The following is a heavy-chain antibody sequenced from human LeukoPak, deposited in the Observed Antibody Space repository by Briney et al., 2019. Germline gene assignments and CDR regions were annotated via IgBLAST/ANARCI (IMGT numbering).Heavy chain of an antibody. D-gene: IGHD6-6*01. J-gene: IGHJ4*02. Sequence: PGGSLRLSCAASGFTFSSYAMSWVRQAPGKGLEWVSAITGSGGDTYHADSVKGRFAISRDNSKNTLYKQMNGLRVEDTAVYYCVKGSSSSRPYYFDYWGQGTLVTVSS. CDR3: VKGSSSSRPYYFDY. CDR1: GFTFSSYA. V-gene: IGHV3-23*01. CDR2: ITGSGGDT.